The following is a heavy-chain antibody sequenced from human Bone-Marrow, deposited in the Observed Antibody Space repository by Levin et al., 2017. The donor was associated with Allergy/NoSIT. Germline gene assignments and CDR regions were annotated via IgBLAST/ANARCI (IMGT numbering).Heavy chain of an antibody. D-gene: IGHD6-19*01. V-gene: IGHV3-33*01. Sequence: LSLTCAPSGFTFSRSGMHWVRQAPGKGLEWVAVIWFDGSREYHADSVKGRFTISRDNSTNTLYLQMSSLRAEDTGFYYCARDKSNGWIDYWGQGTLVTVSS. CDR1: GFTFSRSG. CDR2: IWFDGSRE. J-gene: IGHJ4*02. CDR3: ARDKSNGWIDY.